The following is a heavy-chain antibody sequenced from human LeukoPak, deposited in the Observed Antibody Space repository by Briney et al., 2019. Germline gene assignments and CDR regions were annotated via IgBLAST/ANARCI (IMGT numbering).Heavy chain of an antibody. V-gene: IGHV1-69*04. CDR1: GGTFSSHA. CDR3: ARDSGYSYGFLPPDY. CDR2: IIPILGIA. Sequence: ASVKVSCKASGGTFSSHAISWVRQAPGQGLEWMGRIIPILGIANYAQKFQGRVTITADKSTSTAYMELSSLRSEDTAVYYCARDSGYSYGFLPPDYWGQGTLVTVSS. J-gene: IGHJ4*02. D-gene: IGHD5-18*01.